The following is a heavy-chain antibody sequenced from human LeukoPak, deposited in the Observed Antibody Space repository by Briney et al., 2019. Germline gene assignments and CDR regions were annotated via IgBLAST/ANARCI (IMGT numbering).Heavy chain of an antibody. V-gene: IGHV3-33*01. CDR2: IWYDGSNK. D-gene: IGHD3-16*01. CDR3: ARGRWGSSRYYFDY. CDR1: GFTFSSYG. Sequence: GGSLRLSCAASGFTFSSYGMHWVRQAPGKGLEWVAVIWYDGSNKYYADSVKGRFTISRDNSKNTLYLQMNSLRAEDTAVYYCARGRWGSSRYYFDYWGQGTLVTVSS. J-gene: IGHJ4*02.